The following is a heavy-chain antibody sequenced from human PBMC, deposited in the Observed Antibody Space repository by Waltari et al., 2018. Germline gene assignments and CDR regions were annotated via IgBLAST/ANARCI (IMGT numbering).Heavy chain of an antibody. Sequence: QVQLVESGGGVVQPGRSLRLSCAASGFTFSSYGVHGVRQAPGKGLEGVAVISYDGSNKYYADSVKGRFTISRDNSKNTLYLQMNSLRAEDTAVYYCAKSSGGSYDYWGQGTLVTVSS. J-gene: IGHJ4*02. CDR1: GFTFSSYG. V-gene: IGHV3-30*18. D-gene: IGHD1-26*01. CDR3: AKSSGGSYDY. CDR2: ISYDGSNK.